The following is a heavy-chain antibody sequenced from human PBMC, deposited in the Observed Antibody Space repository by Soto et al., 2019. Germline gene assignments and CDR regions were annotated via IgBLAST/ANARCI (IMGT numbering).Heavy chain of an antibody. Sequence: QVHLQESGPGLVNASGTLSLTCGVSGGSISTNNWWSWVRQTPGQGLEWIAEVYHSGSTNYNPSLKSRLTISVDQSKNQFSLRLTSVTAADPDVYYCARAKLCNSLSCPHSFDTWGQGTLVSVSS. CDR1: GGSISTNNW. J-gene: IGHJ4*02. CDR3: ARAKLCNSLSCPHSFDT. D-gene: IGHD2-2*01. V-gene: IGHV4-4*02. CDR2: VYHSGST.